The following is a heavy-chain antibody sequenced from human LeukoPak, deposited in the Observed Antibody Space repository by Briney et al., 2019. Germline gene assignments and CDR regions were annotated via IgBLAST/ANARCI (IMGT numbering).Heavy chain of an antibody. CDR1: GFTFSRYA. D-gene: IGHD3-10*01. CDR3: VKDGSGSYYTYYFDY. V-gene: IGHV3-64D*06. CDR2: ISSNGGST. J-gene: IGHJ4*02. Sequence: AGSLRLSCSASGFTFSRYAMHWVRQAQGKGLEYVSAISSNGGSTYYADSVKGRFTISRDNSKNTLYLQMSSLRTEDTAVYYCVKDGSGSYYTYYFDYWGQGTLVTVSS.